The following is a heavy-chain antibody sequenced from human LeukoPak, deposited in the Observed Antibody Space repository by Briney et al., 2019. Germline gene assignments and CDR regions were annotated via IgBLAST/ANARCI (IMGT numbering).Heavy chain of an antibody. J-gene: IGHJ4*02. CDR2: ISGSGGST. V-gene: IGHV3-23*01. CDR1: GFTFSSYA. CDR3: ANIHPQGYGSGSYYKGDDY. Sequence: GGSLRLSCAASGFTFSSYAMSWVRQAPGKGLEWVSAISGSGGSTYYADSVKGRFTISRDNSKNTLYLQMNSLRAEDTAVYYCANIHPQGYGSGSYYKGDDYWGQGTLVTVSS. D-gene: IGHD3-10*01.